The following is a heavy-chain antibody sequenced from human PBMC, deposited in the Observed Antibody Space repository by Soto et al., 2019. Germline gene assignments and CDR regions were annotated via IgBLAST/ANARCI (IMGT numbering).Heavy chain of an antibody. CDR3: ARGATVTQYDY. J-gene: IGHJ4*02. Sequence: ETLSLTCTVSGVSVSSGSFYWAWIRQPPGKGLEWIGFGSYSGTTNYKPSLKSRVTISVDTSRSQISLKVSSLTAADTAVYYCARGATVTQYDYWGQGTLVTVSS. CDR1: GVSVSSGSFY. CDR2: GSYSGTT. V-gene: IGHV4-61*01. D-gene: IGHD4-17*01.